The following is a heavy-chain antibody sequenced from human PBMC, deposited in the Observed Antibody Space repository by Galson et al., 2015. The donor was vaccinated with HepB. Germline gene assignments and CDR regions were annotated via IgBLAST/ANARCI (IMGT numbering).Heavy chain of an antibody. CDR2: IRYDGSNK. J-gene: IGHJ6*02. V-gene: IGHV3-30*02. CDR3: AKVTSLFHYYYGMDV. Sequence: SLRLSCAASGFTFSSYGMHWVRQAPGKGLEWVAFIRYDGSNKYYADSVKGRFTISRDNSKNTLYLQMNSLRAEDTAVYYCAKVTSLFHYYYGMDVWGQGTTVTVSS. CDR1: GFTFSSYG.